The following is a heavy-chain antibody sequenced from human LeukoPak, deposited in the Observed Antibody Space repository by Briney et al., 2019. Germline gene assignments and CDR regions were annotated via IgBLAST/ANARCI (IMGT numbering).Heavy chain of an antibody. CDR2: IYSGGST. V-gene: IGHV3-53*01. D-gene: IGHD3-10*01. CDR1: GFTVSNNH. CDR3: AREADYYGSGSFFDY. Sequence: GGSLRLSCAASGFTVSNNHMTWVRQAPGKGLEWVSVIYSGGSTYYADSVKGRFTISRDNSKNTLYLQMNSLRAEDTAVYYCAREADYYGSGSFFDYWGQGTLVTVSS. J-gene: IGHJ4*02.